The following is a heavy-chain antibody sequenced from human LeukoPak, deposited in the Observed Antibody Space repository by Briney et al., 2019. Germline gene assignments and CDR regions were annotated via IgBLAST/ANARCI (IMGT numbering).Heavy chain of an antibody. CDR1: GGSISSSSYY. CDR3: ARVYVGLNYYYYYMDV. V-gene: IGHV4-39*07. Sequence: SETLSLTCTVSGGSISSSSYYWGWIRQPPGKGLEWIGNIYFSGTTYYNPSLKSPVTISVDTSKNQFSLKLTSVTAADTAVYYCARVYVGLNYYYYYMDVWGKGTTVTVSS. CDR2: IYFSGTT. D-gene: IGHD3/OR15-3a*01. J-gene: IGHJ6*03.